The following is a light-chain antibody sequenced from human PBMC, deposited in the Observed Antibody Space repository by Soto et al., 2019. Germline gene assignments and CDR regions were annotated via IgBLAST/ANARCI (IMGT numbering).Light chain of an antibody. CDR3: QQYGSYPLT. J-gene: IGKJ4*01. CDR1: QSVDSSY. CDR2: ETS. V-gene: IGKV3-20*01. Sequence: EVVLTQSPGALSLSPGERATLSCRASQSVDSSYFAWYQQRPGQAPRPLIYETSSRATGIPDRFSGSGSGTDFTLTVSRLEPEDFAVYFCQQYGSYPLTFGGGTKVEIK.